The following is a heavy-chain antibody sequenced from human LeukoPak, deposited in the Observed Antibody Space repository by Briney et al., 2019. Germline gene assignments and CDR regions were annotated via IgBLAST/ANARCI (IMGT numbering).Heavy chain of an antibody. CDR3: ARDRNYYGSGSLNWFDP. D-gene: IGHD3-10*01. V-gene: IGHV1-46*01. J-gene: IGHJ5*02. CDR1: GYSFTSNY. CDR2: IYPRDGST. Sequence: ASVKVSFRASGYSFTSNYIHWVRQAPGQGLEWMGMIYPRDGSTSYAQKFQGRVTVTRDTSTSTVHMELSGLRSEDTAVYYCARDRNYYGSGSLNWFDPWGQGTLVTVSS.